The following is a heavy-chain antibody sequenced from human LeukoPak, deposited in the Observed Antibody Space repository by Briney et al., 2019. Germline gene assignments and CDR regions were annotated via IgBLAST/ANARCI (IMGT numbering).Heavy chain of an antibody. J-gene: IGHJ5*02. CDR1: GGSISSYY. V-gene: IGHV4-4*07. Sequence: PSETLSLTCTVSGGSISSYYWSWIRQPAGKGLEWIGRIYTSGSTNYNPSLKSRVTMSVDTSKNQFSLKLSSVTAADTAVYYCAXDRGFGELLARDWFDPWGQGTLVTVSS. CDR3: AXDRGFGELLARDWFDP. D-gene: IGHD3-10*01. CDR2: IYTSGST.